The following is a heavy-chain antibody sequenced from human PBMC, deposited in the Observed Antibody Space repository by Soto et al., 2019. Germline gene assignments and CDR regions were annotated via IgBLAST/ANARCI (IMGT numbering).Heavy chain of an antibody. CDR2: IYPGDSDT. CDR3: AGQGRLGLLYYYYYMDV. J-gene: IGHJ6*03. CDR1: GYSFTSYW. V-gene: IGHV5-51*01. D-gene: IGHD1-7*01. Sequence: GESLKISCKGSGYSFTSYWIGWVRQMPGKGLEWMGIIYPGDSDTRYSPSFQGQVTISADKSISTAYLQWSSLKASDTAMYYCAGQGRLGLLYYYYYMDVWGKGTTVTVS.